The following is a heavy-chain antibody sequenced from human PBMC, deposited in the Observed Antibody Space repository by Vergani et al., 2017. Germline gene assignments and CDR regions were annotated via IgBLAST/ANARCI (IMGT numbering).Heavy chain of an antibody. CDR3: AKGLDSGWAFSS. CDR1: GFTFDDYA. D-gene: IGHD6-19*01. CDR2: ISGDGGST. V-gene: IGHV3-43*02. Sequence: EVQLVESGGGVVQPGGSLRLSCAAPGFTFDDYAMHWVRQAPGKGLEWVSLISGDGGSTYYADSVKGRFTISRDNSKNSLYLQMNRLGTEDTALYYCAKGLDSGWAFSSWGQGTLVTVSS. J-gene: IGHJ5*02.